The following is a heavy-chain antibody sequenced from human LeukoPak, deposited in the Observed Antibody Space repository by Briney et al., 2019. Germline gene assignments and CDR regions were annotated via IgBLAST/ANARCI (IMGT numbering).Heavy chain of an antibody. CDR1: EFTFSNYD. J-gene: IGHJ4*02. V-gene: IGHV3-23*01. CDR3: AKSLPLAGRRPFFCDY. CDR2: ISPSGVTT. D-gene: IGHD6-19*01. Sequence: GGSQRLSCAPSEFTFSNYDMIWLRQAPGKGLEWVSGISPSGVTTYYADSVQGRFTISRDNSKNTLYLQMNSLSPEDTAIYYCAKSLPLAGRRPFFCDYWGQGTLVTVSS.